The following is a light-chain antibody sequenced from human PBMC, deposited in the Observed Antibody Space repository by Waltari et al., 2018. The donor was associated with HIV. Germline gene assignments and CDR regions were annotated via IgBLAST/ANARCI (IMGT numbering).Light chain of an antibody. CDR1: RTNLGRNF. CDR3: ASWDDILSSVI. V-gene: IGLV1-47*01. CDR2: KTK. Sequence: QSVLTQPPSASGTPGQRVTISCSGGRTNLGRNFFYWYPQLPGTAPKRLISKTKQRPSGVPDRFAGSKSGSSASLTISGLRSEDEAVDYCASWDDILSSVIFGGGTKVTVL. J-gene: IGLJ2*01.